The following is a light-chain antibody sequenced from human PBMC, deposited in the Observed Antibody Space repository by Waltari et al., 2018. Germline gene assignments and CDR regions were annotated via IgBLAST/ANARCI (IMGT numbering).Light chain of an antibody. V-gene: IGKV3-20*01. Sequence: EIVLTQSPGTLSLSPGERATLSSKASQSFGRYLAWYQQKPGQAPRLLIYDASTRATGIPDRFSGSWSGTDYSLSISGLEPEDFAVYYCQHYVSLPVTFGQGTKVEIK. CDR2: DAS. J-gene: IGKJ1*01. CDR1: QSFGRY. CDR3: QHYVSLPVT.